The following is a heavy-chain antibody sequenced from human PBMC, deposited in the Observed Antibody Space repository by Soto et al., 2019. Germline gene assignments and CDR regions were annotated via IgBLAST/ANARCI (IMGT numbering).Heavy chain of an antibody. D-gene: IGHD6-13*01. J-gene: IGHJ4*02. CDR1: GGSVRSSSYY. V-gene: IGHV4-39*01. CDR2: IYYSGRT. Sequence: QLRLQESGPGLVKSSETLSLTCTVSGGSVRSSSYYWGWIRQPPGKGLEWIASIYYSGRTHNNPALRSQPTMSIDTYTTQFSLKISSLTAADTAVYYCAPHEAGAAADRPLDYWGQGTLVTVSS. CDR3: APHEAGAAADRPLDY.